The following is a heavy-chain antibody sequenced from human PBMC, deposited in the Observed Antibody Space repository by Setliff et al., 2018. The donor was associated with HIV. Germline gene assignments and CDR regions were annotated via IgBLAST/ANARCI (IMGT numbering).Heavy chain of an antibody. J-gene: IGHJ4*02. Sequence: SETLSLTCAVSGHSISSGYYWGWIRQPPGKGLEWIGSIYHSGSTFYNPSLKSRVTLSLDTSKNQFSLKVTSVTAADTAVYYCASRAAATTNFDYWGQGTLVTVSS. D-gene: IGHD1-26*01. CDR1: GHSISSGYY. CDR2: IYHSGST. CDR3: ASRAAATTNFDY. V-gene: IGHV4-38-2*01.